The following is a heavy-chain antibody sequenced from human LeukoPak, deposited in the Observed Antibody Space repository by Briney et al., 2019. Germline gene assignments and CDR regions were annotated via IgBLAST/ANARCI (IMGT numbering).Heavy chain of an antibody. CDR2: IYYSGST. Sequence: SETLSLTCTVSAGSISSSSYYWGWIRQPPGKGLEWIGSIYYSGSTYYNPSLKSRVTISVDTSKNQFSLKLSSVTAADTAVYYCARDWGSSSWFDCWGQGTLVTVSS. D-gene: IGHD6-13*01. J-gene: IGHJ4*02. CDR3: ARDWGSSSWFDC. V-gene: IGHV4-39*07. CDR1: AGSISSSSYY.